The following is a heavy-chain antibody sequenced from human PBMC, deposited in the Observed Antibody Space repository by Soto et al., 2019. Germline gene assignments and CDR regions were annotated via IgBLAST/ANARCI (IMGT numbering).Heavy chain of an antibody. Sequence: GGSLRLSCAASGFTFSSYAMSWVRQAPGKGLEWVSAISGSGGSTYYADSVKGRFTISRDNSKNTLYLQMNSLRAEDTAVYYCAIWPAYSSGWYNYYYGMDVWGQGTTVTVSS. J-gene: IGHJ6*02. CDR2: ISGSGGST. D-gene: IGHD6-19*01. CDR1: GFTFSSYA. V-gene: IGHV3-23*01. CDR3: AIWPAYSSGWYNYYYGMDV.